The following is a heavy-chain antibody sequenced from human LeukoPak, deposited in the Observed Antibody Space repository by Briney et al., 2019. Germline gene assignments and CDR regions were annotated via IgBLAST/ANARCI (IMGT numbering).Heavy chain of an antibody. D-gene: IGHD3-10*01. J-gene: IGHJ4*02. V-gene: IGHV1-46*01. CDR3: ARDLRGYYGSGSYIGY. Sequence: ASVKVSCKASGYTFTSYYMHWVRQAPGQGLEWMGIINPSGGCTSYAQKFQGRVTMTRDTSTSTVYMELSSLRSEDTAVYYCARDLRGYYGSGSYIGYWGQGTLVTVSS. CDR2: INPSGGCT. CDR1: GYTFTSYY.